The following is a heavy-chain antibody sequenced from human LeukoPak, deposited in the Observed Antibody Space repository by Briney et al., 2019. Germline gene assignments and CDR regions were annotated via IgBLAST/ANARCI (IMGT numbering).Heavy chain of an antibody. CDR3: ASPQWLAF. V-gene: IGHV3-48*03. D-gene: IGHD6-19*01. CDR2: ISTSGSTI. Sequence: GGSLRLSCVVSGITFSSYEMNWVRQAPGKGLEWVSYISTSGSTIYYADSVRGRFTISRDNAKNSLYLQMNGLRAEDTAIYYCASPQWLAFWGQGTLVTVSS. CDR1: GITFSSYE. J-gene: IGHJ4*02.